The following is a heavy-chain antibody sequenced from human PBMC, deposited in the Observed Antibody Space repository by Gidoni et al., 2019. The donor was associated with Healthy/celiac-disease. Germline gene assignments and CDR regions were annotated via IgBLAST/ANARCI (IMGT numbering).Heavy chain of an antibody. J-gene: IGHJ6*02. D-gene: IGHD6-19*01. Sequence: QVQLQESGPGLVKPSATLSLTCTVSGGSISSSYLRLFRQPPGKGLEGIGYIYYSGSTNYNPALKSRVTISVDTSKNQFSLKLSSVTAADTAVYYCARGEIAVAGTSDYYYYGMDVWGQGTTVTVSS. CDR3: ARGEIAVAGTSDYYYYGMDV. CDR1: GGSISSSY. V-gene: IGHV4-59*01. CDR2: IYYSGST.